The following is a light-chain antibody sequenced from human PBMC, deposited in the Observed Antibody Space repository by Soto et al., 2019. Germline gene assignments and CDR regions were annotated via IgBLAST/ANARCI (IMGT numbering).Light chain of an antibody. Sequence: QSVLTQPPSASATPGQRVTISCSGSTSNIGGNTVSWYQQLPGTAPKLLIYSNHQRPSGVPDRFSGSKSGTSASLAISGLQSEDEADYYCSSYAGSSNVFGTGTKLTVL. CDR3: SSYAGSSNV. V-gene: IGLV1-44*01. J-gene: IGLJ1*01. CDR1: TSNIGGNT. CDR2: SNH.